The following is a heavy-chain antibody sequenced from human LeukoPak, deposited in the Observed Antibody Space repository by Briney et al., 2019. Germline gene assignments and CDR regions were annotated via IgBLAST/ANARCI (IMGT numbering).Heavy chain of an antibody. Sequence: GGSLRLSCAASGFTFSIYSMNWVRQAPGKGLEWVSSISSSSSYIYYADSVKGRFTISRDNAKNSLYLQMNSLRAEDTAVYYCARPSSSGWTQFDYWGQGTLVTVSS. J-gene: IGHJ4*02. D-gene: IGHD6-19*01. CDR1: GFTFSIYS. CDR3: ARPSSSGWTQFDY. CDR2: ISSSSSYI. V-gene: IGHV3-21*01.